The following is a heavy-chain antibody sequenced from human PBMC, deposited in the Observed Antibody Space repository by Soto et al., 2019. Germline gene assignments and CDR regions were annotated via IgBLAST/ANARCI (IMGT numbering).Heavy chain of an antibody. CDR1: GYSFTSYW. CDR3: ASRRRDLGDWSISSCWRLDP. Sequence: GESLKISCKGSGYSFTSYWIGWVRQMPGKGLEWMGIIFPGDSDTRYSPSFEGQVTISADKSISTAYLQWSSLKASDTAMYYCASRRRDLGDWSISSCWRLDPWGQGTLVAVSS. V-gene: IGHV5-51*01. D-gene: IGHD3-3*02. J-gene: IGHJ5*02. CDR2: IFPGDSDT.